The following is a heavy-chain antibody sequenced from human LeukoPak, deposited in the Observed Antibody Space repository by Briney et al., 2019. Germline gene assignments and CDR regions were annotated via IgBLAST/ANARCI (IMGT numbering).Heavy chain of an antibody. J-gene: IGHJ3*02. D-gene: IGHD5-18*01. CDR2: ISPYNGKT. V-gene: IGHV1-18*01. Sequence: SVKVSCKASGGTFSSYAISWVRQAPGQGLEWMGWISPYNGKTKYAQKVQGRVTMTTDTSTSTAYMELRSLRSDDTAVYYCARDPDLLYSYGFGAFDIWGQGTMVTVSS. CDR1: GGTFSSYA. CDR3: ARDPDLLYSYGFGAFDI.